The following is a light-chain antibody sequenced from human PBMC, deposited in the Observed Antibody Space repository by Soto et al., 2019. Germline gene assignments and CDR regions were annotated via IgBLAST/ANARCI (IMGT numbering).Light chain of an antibody. V-gene: IGLV3-21*02. CDR2: DDS. J-gene: IGLJ3*02. CDR3: QVWDSSSDLWV. CDR1: NIGSKS. Sequence: SYELTQPPSVSVAPGQTARITCGGNNIGSKSVHWYQQKPGQAPVLVVYDDSDRPSGIPARFSGSNSGDTATLTISRVEAGDEADYYCQVWDSSSDLWVFGGGTKVTVL.